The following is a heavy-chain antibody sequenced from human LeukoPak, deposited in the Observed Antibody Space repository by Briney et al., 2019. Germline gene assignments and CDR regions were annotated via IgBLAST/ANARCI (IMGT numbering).Heavy chain of an antibody. J-gene: IGHJ4*02. Sequence: ASVTVSCKASGYTFTCYYMHWVRQAPGQGLEWMGWINPNSGGTNYAQKFQGRVTMTRDTSISTAYMELSRLRSDDTAVYYCARDLRYFDWSTPGDYWGQGTLVTVSS. CDR3: ARDLRYFDWSTPGDY. D-gene: IGHD3-9*01. CDR1: GYTFTCYY. CDR2: INPNSGGT. V-gene: IGHV1-2*02.